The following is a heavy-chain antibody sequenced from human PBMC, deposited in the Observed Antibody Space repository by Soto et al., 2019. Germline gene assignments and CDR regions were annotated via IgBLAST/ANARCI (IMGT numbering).Heavy chain of an antibody. D-gene: IGHD2-15*01. CDR3: ARPAVVAAMDWGMDV. V-gene: IGHV4-61*01. CDR1: GGSVSSGSYY. CDR2: IYYSGST. J-gene: IGHJ6*03. Sequence: SETLSLTCTVSGGSVSSGSYYWSWIRQPPGKGLEWIGYIYYSGSTNYNPSLKSRVTISVDTSKNQFSLKLSSVTAADTAVYYCARPAVVAAMDWGMDVWGKGTTVTVSS.